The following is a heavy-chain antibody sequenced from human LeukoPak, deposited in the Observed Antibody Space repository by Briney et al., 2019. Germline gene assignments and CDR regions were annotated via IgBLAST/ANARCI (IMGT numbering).Heavy chain of an antibody. J-gene: IGHJ4*02. CDR3: ARVLGYCSSTSCYNLYYFDY. CDR2: IYYSGST. Sequence: PSETLSLTCTVSGGSISSYYWSWIRQPPGKGLEWIGYIYYSGSTNYNPSLKSRVTISVDTSKNQFSLKLSSVTAADTAVYYCARVLGYCSSTSCYNLYYFDYWGQGTLVTVSS. D-gene: IGHD2-2*01. V-gene: IGHV4-59*01. CDR1: GGSISSYY.